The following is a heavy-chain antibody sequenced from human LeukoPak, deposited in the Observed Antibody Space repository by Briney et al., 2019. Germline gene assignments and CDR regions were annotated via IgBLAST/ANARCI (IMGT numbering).Heavy chain of an antibody. D-gene: IGHD3-9*01. J-gene: IGHJ4*02. Sequence: GGSLRLSCAASGFTFSTYWMHRVRQAPGKGLVWVSRINSDGSSTTYADSVKGRFTISRDNAKNTLFLQMNSLRAEDMAVYYCARDRLAVMDYWGQGTLVTVSS. CDR1: GFTFSTYW. CDR2: INSDGSST. CDR3: ARDRLAVMDY. V-gene: IGHV3-74*01.